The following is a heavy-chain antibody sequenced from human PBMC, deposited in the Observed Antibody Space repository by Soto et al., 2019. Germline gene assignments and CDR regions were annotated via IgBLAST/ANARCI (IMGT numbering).Heavy chain of an antibody. CDR2: ISGSGGST. J-gene: IGHJ6*02. CDR1: GFTFSSYA. Sequence: GGSLRLSCAASGFTFSSYAMSWVRQAPGKGLEWVSAISGSGGSTYYADSVKGRFTISRDNSKNTLYLQMNSLRAEDTAVYYCARNSGHDFWSGYLVYYGMDVWGQGTTVTAP. CDR3: ARNSGHDFWSGYLVYYGMDV. V-gene: IGHV3-23*01. D-gene: IGHD3-3*01.